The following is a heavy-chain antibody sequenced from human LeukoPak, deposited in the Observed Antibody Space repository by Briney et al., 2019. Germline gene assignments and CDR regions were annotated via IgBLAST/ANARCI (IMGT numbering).Heavy chain of an antibody. CDR3: ARASGSGWHY. Sequence: SETLSLTCTVSGGSISSGSYYWSWIRQPDGKGLEWIGRIYTSGSTNYNPSLKSRVTISVDTSKNQFSLKLSSVTAADTAVYYCARASGSGWHYWGQGTLVTVSS. D-gene: IGHD6-19*01. CDR2: IYTSGST. J-gene: IGHJ4*02. V-gene: IGHV4-61*02. CDR1: GGSISSGSYY.